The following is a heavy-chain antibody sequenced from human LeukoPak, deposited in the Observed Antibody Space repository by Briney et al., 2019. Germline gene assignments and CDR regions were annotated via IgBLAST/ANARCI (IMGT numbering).Heavy chain of an antibody. J-gene: IGHJ4*02. CDR1: GGTFSSYA. V-gene: IGHV1-69*05. D-gene: IGHD6-19*01. Sequence: SVKVSCKASGGTFSSYAISWVRQAPGQGLEWMGRIIPIFGTANYAQKFQGRVTITTDESTSTAYMELSSLRSESTAVYYCATGDYISGLPVYWGQGILVTVSS. CDR2: IIPIFGTA. CDR3: ATGDYISGLPVY.